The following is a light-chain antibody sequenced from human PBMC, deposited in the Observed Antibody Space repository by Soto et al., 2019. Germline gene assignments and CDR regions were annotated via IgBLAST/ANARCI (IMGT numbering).Light chain of an antibody. Sequence: EIGLPHSPDPLSLSPRGRGTLSCRAGQTISSASLAWYQQKPGQAPRLLIYGASNRASGIPDRFSGSGSGTDFTLTITRLEPEDFAVYYCQQYGSSPLTFGGGTKVDIK. V-gene: IGKV3-20*01. CDR1: QTISSAS. CDR3: QQYGSSPLT. CDR2: GAS. J-gene: IGKJ4*01.